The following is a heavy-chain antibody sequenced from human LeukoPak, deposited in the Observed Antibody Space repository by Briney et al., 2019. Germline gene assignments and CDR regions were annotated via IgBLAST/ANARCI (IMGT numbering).Heavy chain of an antibody. CDR2: VSSSYAYI. CDR1: GFTFTSYS. V-gene: IGHV3-21*01. J-gene: IGHJ4*02. CDR3: ARLLGQGDGYKAFDY. D-gene: IGHD5-24*01. Sequence: PGGSLRLSCAASGFTFTSYSINWVRQAPGKGLEWVSGVSSSYAYIYYADSVKGRFTISRDDAKNSLYLQMNSLRAEDTAVYYYARLLGQGDGYKAFDYWGQGTLVTVSS.